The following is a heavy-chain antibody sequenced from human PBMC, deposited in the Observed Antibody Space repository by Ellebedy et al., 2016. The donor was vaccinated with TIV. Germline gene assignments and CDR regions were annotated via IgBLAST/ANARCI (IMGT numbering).Heavy chain of an antibody. CDR1: GFTLSDHF. D-gene: IGHD6-19*01. J-gene: IGHJ3*02. CDR3: ARDLAVGPAETGAFDI. V-gene: IGHV3-72*01. CDR2: SRNKAKSFTT. Sequence: GGSLRLSCAGSGFTLSDHFMDWVRQAPGKGLEWVGRSRNKAKSFTTAYAAPVEGRFTISIDDSKNSLYLQMNSLKTEDTAVYYCARDLAVGPAETGAFDIWGQGTMVTVSS.